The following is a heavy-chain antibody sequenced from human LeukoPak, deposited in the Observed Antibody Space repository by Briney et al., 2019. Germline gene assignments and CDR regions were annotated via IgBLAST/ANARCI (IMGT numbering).Heavy chain of an antibody. J-gene: IGHJ4*02. Sequence: PGGSLRLSCAASGFTVSSNYMSWIRQAPGKGLEWVSYISSSSSYTNYADSVKGRFTISRDNAKNSLYLQMNSLRAEDTAVYYCARDGVGGGKPDYWGQGTLVTVSS. D-gene: IGHD4-23*01. CDR2: ISSSSSYT. V-gene: IGHV3-11*05. CDR3: ARDGVGGGKPDY. CDR1: GFTVSSNY.